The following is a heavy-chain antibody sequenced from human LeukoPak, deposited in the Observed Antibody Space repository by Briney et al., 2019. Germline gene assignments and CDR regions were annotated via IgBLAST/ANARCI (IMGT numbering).Heavy chain of an antibody. V-gene: IGHV1-2*02. CDR2: INPNSGGT. CDR3: ARMTDYYGSGSYYPAPSIDY. D-gene: IGHD3-10*01. CDR1: GYTFTGYY. J-gene: IGHJ4*02. Sequence: ASVKVSCKASGYTFTGYYMHWVRQAPGQGLEWMGWINPNSGGTNYAQKFQGRVTMTRDTPISTAYMELSGLRSDGTAVYYCARMTDYYGSGSYYPAPSIDYWGQGTLVTVSS.